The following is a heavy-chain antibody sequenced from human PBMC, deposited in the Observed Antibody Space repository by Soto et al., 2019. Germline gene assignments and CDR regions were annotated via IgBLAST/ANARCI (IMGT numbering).Heavy chain of an antibody. Sequence: ASVKVSCKASGYTFTSYYMHWVRQAPGQGLEWMGIINPSGGSTSYAQKFQGRVTMTRDTSTSTVYMELSSLRSEDTAVYYCARVFVAGYCSGGSCPIYYGMDAWGQGTTVTVSS. CDR3: ARVFVAGYCSGGSCPIYYGMDA. J-gene: IGHJ6*02. V-gene: IGHV1-46*01. CDR2: INPSGGST. CDR1: GYTFTSYY. D-gene: IGHD2-15*01.